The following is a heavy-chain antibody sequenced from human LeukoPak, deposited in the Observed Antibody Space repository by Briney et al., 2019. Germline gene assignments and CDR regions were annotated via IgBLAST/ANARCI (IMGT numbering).Heavy chain of an antibody. CDR3: ARARRDILTGYYKPMGWFDP. J-gene: IGHJ5*02. D-gene: IGHD3-9*01. CDR1: AGSISSDGSY. CDR2: ISYSGSI. Sequence: SETLSLTCTVSAGSISSDGSYWSWIRQHPGKGLEWIGYISYSGSINYNPSLKSRVTISVDTSKNQFSLKLSSVTAADTAVYYCARARRDILTGYYKPMGWFDPWGQGTLVTVSS. V-gene: IGHV4-61*08.